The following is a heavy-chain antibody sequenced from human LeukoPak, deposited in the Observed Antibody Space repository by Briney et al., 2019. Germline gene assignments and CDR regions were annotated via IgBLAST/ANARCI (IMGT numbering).Heavy chain of an antibody. CDR3: AKGVRITMVRGAFDI. CDR1: GFTFDDYA. D-gene: IGHD3-10*01. V-gene: IGHV3-9*01. Sequence: GGSLRLSCAASGFTFDDYAMHWVRQAPGKGLEWVSGISWNSGSIAYADSVKGRFTISRDIAKNSLYLQMNSLRAGDTALYYCAKGVRITMVRGAFDIWGQGTMVTVSS. J-gene: IGHJ3*02. CDR2: ISWNSGSI.